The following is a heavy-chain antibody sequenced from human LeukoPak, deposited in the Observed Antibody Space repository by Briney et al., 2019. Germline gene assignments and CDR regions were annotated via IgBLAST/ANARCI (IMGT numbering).Heavy chain of an antibody. CDR3: ARLNGPAIISFGGVTWFDP. CDR1: GGSISSYY. J-gene: IGHJ5*02. Sequence: SETLSLTCTVSGGSISSYYWSWIRQPPGKGLEWIGYIYYSGSTNYNPSLKSRVTISVDTSKNQFSLKLSSVTAADTAMYYCARLNGPAIISFGGVTWFDPWGQGTLVTVSP. CDR2: IYYSGST. V-gene: IGHV4-59*01. D-gene: IGHD3-16*01.